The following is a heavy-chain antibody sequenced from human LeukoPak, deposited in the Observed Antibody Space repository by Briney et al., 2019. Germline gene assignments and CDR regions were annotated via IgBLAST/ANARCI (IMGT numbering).Heavy chain of an antibody. V-gene: IGHV1-18*01. CDR1: GYTFSSYD. J-gene: IGHJ4*02. D-gene: IGHD3-22*01. Sequence: ASVKVSCKASGYTFSSYDISWVRQAPGQGLEWMGWISAYNGNTSYAPKVQGRVTMTTATSTSTAYMEVRRLRSDARAVYYCARHVTYYPDSSGHDLADYWGQGSLVTVYS. CDR3: ARHVTYYPDSSGHDLADY. CDR2: ISAYNGNT.